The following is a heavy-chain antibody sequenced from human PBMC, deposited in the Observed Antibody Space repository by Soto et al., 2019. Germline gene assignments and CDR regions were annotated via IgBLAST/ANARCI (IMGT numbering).Heavy chain of an antibody. CDR3: ARKTRIHA. V-gene: IGHV1-2*02. J-gene: IGHJ4*03. CDR2: INPNSDGA. CDR1: GYSFTVYY. Sequence: ASVXVSLRSSGYSFTVYYRHWLRQAPGQGLDCIGWINPNSDGANYAQKFQGRVTMTRDTSISTAYMELSRLRSDDTAVYYCARKTRIHARGQGNPVTVSS.